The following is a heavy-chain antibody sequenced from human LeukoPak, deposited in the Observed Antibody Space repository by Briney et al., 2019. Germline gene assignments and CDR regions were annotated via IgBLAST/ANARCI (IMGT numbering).Heavy chain of an antibody. V-gene: IGHV3-74*01. Sequence: GGSLRLSCAASGFTFSSHGMHWVRQAPGKGLVWVSRINSDGSSTTYADSVKGRFTISRDNAKNTLYLQMDSLRAEDTAVYYCARGFRVITVAGFDYWGQGTLVTVSP. CDR1: GFTFSSHG. D-gene: IGHD6-19*01. CDR2: INSDGSST. J-gene: IGHJ4*02. CDR3: ARGFRVITVAGFDY.